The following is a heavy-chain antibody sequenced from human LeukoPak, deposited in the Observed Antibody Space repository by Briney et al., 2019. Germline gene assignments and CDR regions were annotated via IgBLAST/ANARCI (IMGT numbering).Heavy chain of an antibody. Sequence: GGSLRLSCAASGFTFRDYYMSWIRQAPGKGLEWVSYISGSGSSTGYADSVKGRFTISRDNVKNSLHLQMNSLRTEDTAVYYCARPLVSHGDFAYRGQGTLVTVSS. CDR1: GFTFRDYY. D-gene: IGHD4-17*01. J-gene: IGHJ4*02. V-gene: IGHV3-11*01. CDR3: ARPLVSHGDFAY. CDR2: ISGSGSST.